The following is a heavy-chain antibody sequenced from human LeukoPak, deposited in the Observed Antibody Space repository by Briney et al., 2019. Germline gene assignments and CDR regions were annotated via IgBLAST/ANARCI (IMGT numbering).Heavy chain of an antibody. Sequence: GGSLRLSCAASGFTFSTYEMNWVRLAPGKGLEWVSFISSSGRTTYYADSVKGRFTISRDNAKNSLYLQMNSLRAEDTAVYYCARDLAPANYGDLEPLDSWGQGTLVTVSS. CDR3: ARDLAPANYGDLEPLDS. CDR2: ISSSGRTT. V-gene: IGHV3-48*03. J-gene: IGHJ4*02. D-gene: IGHD4-17*01. CDR1: GFTFSTYE.